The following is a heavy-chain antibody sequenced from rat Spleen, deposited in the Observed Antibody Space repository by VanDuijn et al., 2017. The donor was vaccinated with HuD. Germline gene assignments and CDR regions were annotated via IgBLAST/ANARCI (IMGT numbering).Heavy chain of an antibody. Sequence: EVQLVESDGGLVQPGRSLKLSCAASGFTFSNYAMAWVRQTPTKGLEWVAFISTGGGNTYYRDSVKGRFTVSRDNAKNIQYLQMDSLRSEDMATYYCARQEYTTNYYYYFDYWGQGVMVTVSS. V-gene: IGHV5S14*01. CDR3: ARQEYTTNYYYYFDY. CDR1: GFTFSNYA. CDR2: ISTGGGNT. J-gene: IGHJ2*01. D-gene: IGHD1-6*01.